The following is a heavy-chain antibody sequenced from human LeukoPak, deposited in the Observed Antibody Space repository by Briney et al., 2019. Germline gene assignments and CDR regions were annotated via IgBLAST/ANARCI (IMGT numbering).Heavy chain of an antibody. CDR2: IHYTGIT. J-gene: IGHJ4*02. D-gene: IGHD4/OR15-4a*01. CDR1: GASISSHY. CDR3: ARVYDYGKFDF. Sequence: SETLSLTCTVSGASISSHYWSWIRQPPGRGLEWIGYIHYTGITSFDPSLKGRLTMSIDTSKSQFSLNLNSVTAADTAVYYCARVYDYGKFDFWGPGAPLTVSS. V-gene: IGHV4-59*11.